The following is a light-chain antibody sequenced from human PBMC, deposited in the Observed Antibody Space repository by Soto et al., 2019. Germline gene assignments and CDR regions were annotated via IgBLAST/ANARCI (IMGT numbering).Light chain of an antibody. CDR1: QTLSSNY. Sequence: EIVLTQSPGTLSLSPGERATLSCRASQTLSSNYLAWYQQKPAQAPRLLIYGASSRATGIPDRFSGSGSGTDFTLTISRLEPEDFAVYYCQQYGSSGTFGQGTKVDIK. CDR3: QQYGSSGT. V-gene: IGKV3-20*01. CDR2: GAS. J-gene: IGKJ1*01.